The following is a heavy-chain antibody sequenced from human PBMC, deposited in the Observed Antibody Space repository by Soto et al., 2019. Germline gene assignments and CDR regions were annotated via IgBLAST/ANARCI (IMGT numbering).Heavy chain of an antibody. V-gene: IGHV3-21*01. Sequence: LRLSCAASGFTFSSYSMNWVRQAPGKGLEWVSSISSSSSYIYYADSVKGRFTISRDNAKNSLYLQMNSLRAEDTAVYYCARGGRSYYDFWSGYYSRAYFDYWGQGTLVTVSS. J-gene: IGHJ4*02. CDR3: ARGGRSYYDFWSGYYSRAYFDY. CDR1: GFTFSSYS. D-gene: IGHD3-3*01. CDR2: ISSSSSYI.